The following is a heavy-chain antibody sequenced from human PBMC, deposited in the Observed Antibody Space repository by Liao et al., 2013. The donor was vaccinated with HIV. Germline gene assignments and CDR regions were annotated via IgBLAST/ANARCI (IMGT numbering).Heavy chain of an antibody. V-gene: IGHV4-39*07. J-gene: IGHJ5*02. Sequence: QLQLQESGPGLVKPSETLSLTCTVSGGSISSTGYYWGWIRQPPGEGLEWIGSVYYSGNTYYNPSLKSRVAISVDTSKNQFSLKLSSVTAADTAVYHCASLTYYDFWSANGWFDPWGQGTLVTVSS. D-gene: IGHD3-3*01. CDR1: GGSISSTGYY. CDR2: VYYSGNT. CDR3: ASLTYYDFWSANGWFDP.